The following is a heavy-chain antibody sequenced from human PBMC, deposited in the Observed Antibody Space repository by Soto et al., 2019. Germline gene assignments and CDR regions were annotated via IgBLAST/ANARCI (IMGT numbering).Heavy chain of an antibody. J-gene: IGHJ5*02. CDR2: IIPIFGTE. CDR1: GGTFISYA. CDR3: ARGEKIGYCSSTSCSVGNWFDP. V-gene: IGHV1-69*13. D-gene: IGHD2-2*01. Sequence: ASVKVSCKASGGTFISYAISWVRQAPGQGLEWMGGIIPIFGTENYAQKFQGRVTSTADGSTSTAYMELSSLSSEDTAVYYCARGEKIGYCSSTSCSVGNWFDPWGQGTLVTVSS.